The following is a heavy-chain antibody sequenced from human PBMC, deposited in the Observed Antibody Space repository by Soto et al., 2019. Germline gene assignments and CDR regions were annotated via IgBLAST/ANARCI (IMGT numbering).Heavy chain of an antibody. CDR1: GGSISSYY. Sequence: QVQLQESGPGLVKPSETLSLTCTVSGGSISSYYWSWIRQPPGKGLEWIGFIFYSGRTSYNPSLKRRVTLSIDTSEYQFSLKLNSVTAADTAVYYCASMIGDPVLSFDSWGQGTLVAVSS. V-gene: IGHV4-59*01. CDR2: IFYSGRT. J-gene: IGHJ5*01. CDR3: ASMIGDPVLSFDS. D-gene: IGHD3-10*02.